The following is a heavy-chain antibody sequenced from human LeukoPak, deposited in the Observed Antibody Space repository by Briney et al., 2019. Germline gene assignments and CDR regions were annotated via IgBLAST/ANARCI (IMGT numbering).Heavy chain of an antibody. D-gene: IGHD2-15*01. CDR3: ARASRVVPDY. CDR1: GGSISSYY. J-gene: IGHJ4*02. CDR2: VYSSGST. Sequence: SETLSLTCTVSGGSISSYYWSWIRQPAGSRLEWIGRVYSSGSTNYNPSLKSRVTMSVDTSKNQFSLKLSSVTAADTAVYYCARASRVVPDYWGQGTLVTVSS. V-gene: IGHV4-4*07.